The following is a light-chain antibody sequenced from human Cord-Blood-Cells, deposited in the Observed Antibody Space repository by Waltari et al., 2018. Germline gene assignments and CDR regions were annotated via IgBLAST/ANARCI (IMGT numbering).Light chain of an antibody. CDR2: GAS. Sequence: EIVMTQSPATLSVSPGERASFSCRASQSVSSNLAWYQQKPGQAPRLLIYGASTRATGIPARFSGSGSGTEFTLTINSLQSEDFAVYYCQQYNNWPPKLFTPFGQGTKLEIK. CDR1: QSVSSN. CDR3: QQYNNWPPKLFTP. V-gene: IGKV3-15*01. J-gene: IGKJ2*01.